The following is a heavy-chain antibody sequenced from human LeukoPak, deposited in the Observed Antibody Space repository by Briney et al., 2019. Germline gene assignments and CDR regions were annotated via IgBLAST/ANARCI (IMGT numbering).Heavy chain of an antibody. CDR3: ARSDRDYYDR. J-gene: IGHJ4*02. V-gene: IGHV4-61*09. CDR2: LYTSGRM. D-gene: IGHD3-22*01. Sequence: SETLSLTCTVSGGSISSGSYDWYWIRQPAGKGLEWIGHLYTSGRMSYNPSLKSRVTISVDTSKNQFSLKLSSVTAADTAVYYCARSDRDYYDRWGQGTLVTVSS. CDR1: GGSISSGSYD.